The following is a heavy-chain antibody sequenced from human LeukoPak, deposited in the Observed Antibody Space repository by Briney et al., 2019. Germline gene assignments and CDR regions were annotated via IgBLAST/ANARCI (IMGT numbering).Heavy chain of an antibody. CDR1: GFTFEGYG. Sequence: GGSLRLSCAASGFTFEGYGMSWVRQAPGKGLEWVSGIYWHGGRTGYADSVKGRFTISRDNAKNSLYLQMNSLRAEDTALYYCARAGYNGSGSYSDYWGQGTLVTVSS. V-gene: IGHV3-20*04. CDR2: IYWHGGRT. CDR3: ARAGYNGSGSYSDY. J-gene: IGHJ4*02. D-gene: IGHD3-10*01.